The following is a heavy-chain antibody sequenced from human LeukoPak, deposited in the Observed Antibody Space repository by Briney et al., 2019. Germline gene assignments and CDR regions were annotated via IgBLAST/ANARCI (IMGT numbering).Heavy chain of an antibody. J-gene: IGHJ4*02. CDR2: IFPDDSDT. D-gene: IGHD2-15*01. Sequence: GESLKISCNGSGYSFTSFWIGWVRQMPGKGLEWMGIIFPDDSDTRYSPSFQGQVTISADKSISTAYLQWSSLKASDTAIYYCARQRPFYSGPYFDYWGQGALVIVSS. V-gene: IGHV5-51*01. CDR3: ARQRPFYSGPYFDY. CDR1: GYSFTSFW.